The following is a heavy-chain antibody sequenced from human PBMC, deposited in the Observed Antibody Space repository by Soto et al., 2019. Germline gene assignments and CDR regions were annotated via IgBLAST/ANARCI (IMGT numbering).Heavy chain of an antibody. CDR1: GYTFTSYY. CDR2: INPSGGST. Sequence: QVQLVQSGAEVKKPGASVKVSCKASGYTFTSYYMHWVRQAPGQGLEWMGIINPSGGSTSYAQKFQGRVTMTRDTSTSTVYMELSSLRSEDTAVYYCARGQNIVVVPAATPDYWGQGTLVTVSS. J-gene: IGHJ4*02. V-gene: IGHV1-46*01. CDR3: ARGQNIVVVPAATPDY. D-gene: IGHD2-2*01.